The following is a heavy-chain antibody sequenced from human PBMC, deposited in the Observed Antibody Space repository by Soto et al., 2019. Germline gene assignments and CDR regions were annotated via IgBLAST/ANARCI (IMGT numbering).Heavy chain of an antibody. CDR3: ARHSDYTVGWFDP. J-gene: IGHJ5*02. V-gene: IGHV5-51*01. D-gene: IGHD3-3*01. Sequence: LKISCKGSGYSFTSYWIGWVRQMPGKGLEWMGIIYPGDSDTRYSPSFQGQVTISADKSISTAYLQWSSLKASDTAMYYCARHSDYTVGWFDPWGQGTLVTVSS. CDR1: GYSFTSYW. CDR2: IYPGDSDT.